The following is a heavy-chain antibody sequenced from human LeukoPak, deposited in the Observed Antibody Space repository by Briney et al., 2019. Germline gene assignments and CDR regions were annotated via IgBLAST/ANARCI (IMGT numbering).Heavy chain of an antibody. CDR2: ISGSGGST. J-gene: IGHJ4*02. V-gene: IGHV3-23*01. D-gene: IGHD3-9*01. CDR3: AKAQLRYFDYLHYFDY. Sequence: PGGSLRLSCAASGFTFSSYAMSRVRQVPGKGLEWVSAISGSGGSTYYADSVKGRFTISRDNSKNTLYLQMNSLRAEDTAVYYCAKAQLRYFDYLHYFDYWGQGTLVTVSS. CDR1: GFTFSSYA.